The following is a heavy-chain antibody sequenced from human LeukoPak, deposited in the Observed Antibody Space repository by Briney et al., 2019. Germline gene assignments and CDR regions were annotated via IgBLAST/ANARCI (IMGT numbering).Heavy chain of an antibody. D-gene: IGHD1-7*01. Sequence: PGGSLRLSCAASGFTVSSNYMSWVRQAPGKGLEWVSVIYSGGSTYYADSVKGRFTISRDNSKNTLYLQMNSLRAEDTAVYYCARDWITGTTSHYYYGMDVWGQGTTVTVSS. CDR1: GFTVSSNY. V-gene: IGHV3-53*01. CDR2: IYSGGST. CDR3: ARDWITGTTSHYYYGMDV. J-gene: IGHJ6*02.